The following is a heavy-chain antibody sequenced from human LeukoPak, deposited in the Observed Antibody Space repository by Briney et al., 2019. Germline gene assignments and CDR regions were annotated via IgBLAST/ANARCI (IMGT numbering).Heavy chain of an antibody. CDR1: GGSISSYY. J-gene: IGHJ4*02. V-gene: IGHV4-39*01. CDR2: IYYSGST. CDR3: ARHGVATISY. D-gene: IGHD5-12*01. Sequence: SETLSLTCTVSGGSISSYYWSWIRQPPGKGLEWIGSIYYSGSTYYNPSLKSRVTISVDTSKNQFSLKLSSVTAADTAVYYCARHGVATISYWGQGTLVTVSS.